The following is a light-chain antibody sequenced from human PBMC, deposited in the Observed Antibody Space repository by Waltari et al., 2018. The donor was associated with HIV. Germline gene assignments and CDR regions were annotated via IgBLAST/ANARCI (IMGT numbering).Light chain of an antibody. Sequence: EIVMTQSPATLSLSPGERATPPCRASQSVSSSYLSWYQQRPGQTPRLLIYGASTRATGIPARFSGSGSGTDFTLTISSLQPEDFAVYYCQQDYNLPWTFGQGTKVEIK. V-gene: IGKV3D-7*01. CDR1: QSVSSSY. J-gene: IGKJ1*01. CDR3: QQDYNLPWT. CDR2: GAS.